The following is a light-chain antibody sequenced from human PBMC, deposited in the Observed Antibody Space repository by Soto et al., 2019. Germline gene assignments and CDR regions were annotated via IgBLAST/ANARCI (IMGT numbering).Light chain of an antibody. J-gene: IGLJ3*02. V-gene: IGLV1-44*01. CDR3: AAWEDSLNAWV. Sequence: QSVLTQPASASGTPGQRVTISCSGSSCDIGSNTVNWYQQLPGTAPKHLIYSNNHRPPGVPARFSGSKSGTSASRAISGLKSEDEADYYCAAWEDSLNAWVFGGGTKVTVL. CDR1: SCDIGSNT. CDR2: SNN.